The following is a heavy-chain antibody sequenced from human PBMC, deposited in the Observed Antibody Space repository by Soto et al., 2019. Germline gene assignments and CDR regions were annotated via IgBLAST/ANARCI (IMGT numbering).Heavy chain of an antibody. V-gene: IGHV3-49*03. CDR2: IRSKAYGGTT. Sequence: PGGSLRLSCTASGFTFGDYAMSWFRQAPGKGLEWVGFIRSKAYGGTTEYAASVKGRFTISRDDSKSIAYLQMNSLKTEDTAVYYCTRAYYDILTGYPDPFDYWGQGTLVTVSS. CDR3: TRAYYDILTGYPDPFDY. CDR1: GFTFGDYA. D-gene: IGHD3-9*01. J-gene: IGHJ4*02.